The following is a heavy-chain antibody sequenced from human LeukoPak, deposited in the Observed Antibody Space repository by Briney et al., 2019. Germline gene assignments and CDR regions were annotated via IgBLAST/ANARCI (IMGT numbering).Heavy chain of an antibody. CDR2: INTDGSST. CDR3: ARAGIVGATRFYYYYYMDV. D-gene: IGHD1-26*01. V-gene: IGHV3-74*01. CDR1: GFTFSSYW. J-gene: IGHJ6*03. Sequence: GGSLRLSCAASGFTFSSYWMHWVRQPQGKGLVWVSRINTDGSSTSYADSVKGRFTISRDNAKNTLYLQMNSLRAEDTAVYYCARAGIVGATRFYYYYYMDVWGKGTTVTVSS.